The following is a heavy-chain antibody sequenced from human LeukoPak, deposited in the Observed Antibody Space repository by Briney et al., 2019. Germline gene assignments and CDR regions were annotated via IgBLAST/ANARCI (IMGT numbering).Heavy chain of an antibody. D-gene: IGHD3-3*01. V-gene: IGHV1-69*01. CDR2: IIPIFGTA. J-gene: IGHJ6*03. CDR1: GGTFSGYA. Sequence: SVKVSCKASGGTFSGYAISWVRQAPGQGLEWMGGIIPIFGTANYAQKFQGRVTITADESTSTAYMELSSLRSEDTAVYYCARGDFWSGYYRPEYYYYYMDVWGKGTTATVSS. CDR3: ARGDFWSGYYRPEYYYYYMDV.